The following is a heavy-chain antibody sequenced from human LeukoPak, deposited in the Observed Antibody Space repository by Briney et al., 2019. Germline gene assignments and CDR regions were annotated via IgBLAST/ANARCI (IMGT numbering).Heavy chain of an antibody. J-gene: IGHJ4*02. CDR3: SRENGAFSPFGY. CDR2: ISLTGLT. V-gene: IGHV4-34*01. CDR1: GFTFCDYS. Sequence: LRLSCTASGFTFCDYSMSWVRQPPGQGLEWTGEISLTGLTHYNPSLESRVTVSLDKSKNQLSLNLTSVTAADTAVYYCSRENGAFSPFGYWGQGTLVTVLS. D-gene: IGHD2-8*01.